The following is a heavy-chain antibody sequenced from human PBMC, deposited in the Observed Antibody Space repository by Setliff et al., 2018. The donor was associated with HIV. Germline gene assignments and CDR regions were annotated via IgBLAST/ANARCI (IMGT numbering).Heavy chain of an antibody. D-gene: IGHD3-10*01. Sequence: SVKVSCKASGGTFSSYAISWVRQAPGQGLEWMGGIIPIFGTANYAQKFQGRVTITTDESTSTAYMELSSLRSEDTAVYYCASPSFGDVDYYYGMDVWGQGTTVTVSS. J-gene: IGHJ6*02. CDR2: IIPIFGTA. CDR3: ASPSFGDVDYYYGMDV. CDR1: GGTFSSYA. V-gene: IGHV1-69*05.